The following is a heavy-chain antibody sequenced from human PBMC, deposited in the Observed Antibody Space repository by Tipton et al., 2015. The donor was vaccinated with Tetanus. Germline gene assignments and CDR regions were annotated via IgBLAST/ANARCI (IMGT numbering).Heavy chain of an antibody. Sequence: TLSLTCALSGGSITRGAYSWSWIRQPPGKGLEWIGYIYASGTTYSNPSLKSRVTISVGGTKRQFSLNLTSVTAADTAVYYCARYNSYFYAMDVGGQGTTVTVSS. CDR2: IYASGTT. CDR1: GGSITRGAYS. J-gene: IGHJ6*02. CDR3: ARYNSYFYAMDV. V-gene: IGHV4-30-2*01. D-gene: IGHD5-24*01.